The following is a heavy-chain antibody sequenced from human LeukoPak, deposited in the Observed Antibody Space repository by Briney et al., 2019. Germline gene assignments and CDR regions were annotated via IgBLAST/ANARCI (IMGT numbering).Heavy chain of an antibody. CDR1: GGSISSYY. Sequence: SETLSLTCTVSGGSISSYYWSWIRQPPGKGLEWIGYIYYSGSTNYNPSLKSRVTMSVDTSDNQFSLKLSSVTAADTAIYYCARGSLAPDYWGQGTLVTVSS. V-gene: IGHV4-59*12. D-gene: IGHD3-16*01. CDR2: IYYSGST. CDR3: ARGSLAPDY. J-gene: IGHJ4*02.